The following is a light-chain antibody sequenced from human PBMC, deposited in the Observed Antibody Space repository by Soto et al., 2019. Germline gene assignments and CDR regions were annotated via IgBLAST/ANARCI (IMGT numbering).Light chain of an antibody. CDR1: QSVSSN. J-gene: IGKJ4*01. CDR2: GAS. CDR3: QQYNNWPPL. Sequence: EIVMTQSPATLSVSPGERATLSCRASQSVSSNLAWYQQKPGQAPRLLIHGASTRATGNPGRFSGSGSGTEFTLTISSLQSEDFAVYYCQQYNNWPPLFGGGTKVEIK. V-gene: IGKV3-15*01.